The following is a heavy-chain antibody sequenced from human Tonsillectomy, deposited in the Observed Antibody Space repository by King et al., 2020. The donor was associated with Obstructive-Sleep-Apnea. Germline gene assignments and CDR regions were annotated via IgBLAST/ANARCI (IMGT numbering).Heavy chain of an antibody. D-gene: IGHD5-12*01. J-gene: IGHJ4*02. Sequence: QVQLVESGGGVVQPGRSLRLSCAASGFTFSNYAMNWVRQAPGKGLEWVALISYDGSKKYYADSLKGRFTISRDNSKNTLYLQMNSLRAEDTAVYYCARVTRLVATIPFDFWGQGTLVTVSS. CDR1: GFTFSNYA. CDR3: ARVTRLVATIPFDF. V-gene: IGHV3-30-3*01. CDR2: ISYDGSKK.